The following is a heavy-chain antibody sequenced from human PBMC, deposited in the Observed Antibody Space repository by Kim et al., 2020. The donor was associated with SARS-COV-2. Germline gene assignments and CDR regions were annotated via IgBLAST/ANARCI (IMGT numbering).Heavy chain of an antibody. V-gene: IGHV1-46*01. CDR1: GYTFTSYY. D-gene: IGHD3-3*01. CDR3: ARGIAAPNYDFWSGYHPPATHWFGP. Sequence: ASVKVSCKASGYTFTSYYMHWVRQAPGQGLEWMGIINPSGGSPSYAQKFTGRVTMTRDTSTSTVYMELSSLRSEDTAVYYCARGIAAPNYDFWSGYHPPATHWFGPWGQGTGVTVSS. J-gene: IGHJ5*02. CDR2: INPSGGSP.